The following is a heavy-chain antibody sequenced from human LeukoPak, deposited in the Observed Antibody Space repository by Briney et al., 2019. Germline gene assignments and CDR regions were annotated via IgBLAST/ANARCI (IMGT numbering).Heavy chain of an antibody. D-gene: IGHD1-14*01. CDR2: ISWNSDNI. CDR3: AKDITPAFLYYFDY. V-gene: IGHV3-9*01. J-gene: IGHJ4*02. CDR1: GFTFDDFA. Sequence: GGSLRLSCAASGFTFDDFAMHWVRQAPGKGLEWVSSISWNSDNIAYADSVKGRFTISRDNAKNSLYLQMNSLRPEDTAMYYCAKDITPAFLYYFDYWGQGTLVTVSS.